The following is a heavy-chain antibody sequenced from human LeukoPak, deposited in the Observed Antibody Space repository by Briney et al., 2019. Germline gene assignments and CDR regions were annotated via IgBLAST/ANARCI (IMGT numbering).Heavy chain of an antibody. D-gene: IGHD1-26*01. V-gene: IGHV3-9*03. CDR2: ISWNSGSI. CDR3: AKNSGSYDYFDY. Sequence: GGSLRLSCAASRFTFADYAMHWVRHAPGGGLEWVSGISWNSGSIGYADSVKGRFTISRDNAKNSLYLQMNSLRAEDMALYYCAKNSGSYDYFDYWGQGTLVTVSS. J-gene: IGHJ4*02. CDR1: RFTFADYA.